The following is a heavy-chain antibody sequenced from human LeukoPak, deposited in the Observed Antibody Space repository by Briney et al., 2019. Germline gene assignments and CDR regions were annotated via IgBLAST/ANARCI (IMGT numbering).Heavy chain of an antibody. CDR1: GFTFSSYA. D-gene: IGHD2-15*01. CDR3: ATLLGGGIQPIRAFDI. J-gene: IGHJ3*02. V-gene: IGHV3-23*01. CDR2: ISGSGGST. Sequence: GGSLRLSCAASGFTFSSYAMSWVRQAPGKGLEWVSAISGSGGSTYYADSVKGRFTISRDNSKNTLYLQMNSLRAEDTAVYYCATLLGGGIQPIRAFDIWGQGTMVTVSS.